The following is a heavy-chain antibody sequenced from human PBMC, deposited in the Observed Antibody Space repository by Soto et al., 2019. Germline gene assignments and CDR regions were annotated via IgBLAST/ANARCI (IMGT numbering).Heavy chain of an antibody. CDR1: GGSISSSSYY. CDR3: ARDAGSIPGIAAAGPDY. CDR2: IYYSGST. Sequence: SETLSLTCTVSGGSISSSSYYWGWIRQPPGKGLEWIGSIYYSGSTYYNPSLKSRVTISVDTSKNQFSLKLSSVTAADTAVYYCARDAGSIPGIAAAGPDYGGQGTLVTVSS. J-gene: IGHJ4*02. D-gene: IGHD6-13*01. V-gene: IGHV4-39*07.